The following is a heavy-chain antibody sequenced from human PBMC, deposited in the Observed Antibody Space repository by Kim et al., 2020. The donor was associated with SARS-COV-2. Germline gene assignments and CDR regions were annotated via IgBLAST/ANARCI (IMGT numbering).Heavy chain of an antibody. CDR3: ATIDYYDSSGYLDAFDI. J-gene: IGHJ3*02. CDR1: GFTFSSFA. Sequence: GGSLRLSCAASGFTFSSFAMHWVRQAPGKGLEWVAVISYDGSNKYYADSVKGRFTISRDNSKNTLYLQMNSLRAEDTAVYYCATIDYYDSSGYLDAFDIWGQGTMVTVSS. V-gene: IGHV3-30-3*01. CDR2: ISYDGSNK. D-gene: IGHD3-22*01.